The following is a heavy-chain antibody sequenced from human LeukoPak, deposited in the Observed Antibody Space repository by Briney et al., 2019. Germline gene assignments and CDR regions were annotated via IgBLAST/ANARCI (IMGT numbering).Heavy chain of an antibody. V-gene: IGHV4-59*01. Sequence: SETLSLTCTVSDGSMSPYYWSWIRQPPGKGLEWIGYIYYSGSTNYNPSLKSRVTISVDTSKNQFSLKLSSVTAADTAVYYCARVMQYCSGGSCYSYYFDYWGQGTLVTVSS. CDR3: ARVMQYCSGGSCYSYYFDY. J-gene: IGHJ4*02. CDR1: DGSMSPYY. D-gene: IGHD2-15*01. CDR2: IYYSGST.